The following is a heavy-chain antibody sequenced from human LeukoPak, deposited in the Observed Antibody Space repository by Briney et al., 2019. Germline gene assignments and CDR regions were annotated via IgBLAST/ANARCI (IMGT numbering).Heavy chain of an antibody. CDR2: INSDGSSA. CDR3: ARDSGYAFDI. Sequence: GGSLRLSCAASGFTFSSYWMYWVRQVPGKGLVCVSRINSDGSSATYADSVKGRFTISRDNAKNTLYLQMNSLRDEDTAVYYCARDSGYAFDIRGQGTMVTVSS. CDR1: GFTFSSYW. V-gene: IGHV3-74*01. J-gene: IGHJ3*02.